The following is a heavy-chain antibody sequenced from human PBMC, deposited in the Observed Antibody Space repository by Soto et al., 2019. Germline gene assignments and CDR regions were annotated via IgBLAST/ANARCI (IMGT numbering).Heavy chain of an antibody. CDR3: AITYYYDSSGSYGMDV. D-gene: IGHD3-22*01. CDR2: ISSNGGST. Sequence: SLRLSCAASGFTFSSYAMHWVRQAPGKGLEYVSAISSNGGSTYYANSVKGRFTISRDNSKNTLYLQMGSLRAEDMAVYYCAITYYYDSSGSYGMDVWGQGTTVTVSS. CDR1: GFTFSSYA. J-gene: IGHJ6*02. V-gene: IGHV3-64*01.